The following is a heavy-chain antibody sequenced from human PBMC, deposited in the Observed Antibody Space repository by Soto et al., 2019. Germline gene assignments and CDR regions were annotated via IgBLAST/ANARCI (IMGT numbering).Heavy chain of an antibody. CDR3: ARDLARGIAAAGTQKDYHYYGMDV. V-gene: IGHV3-30-3*01. D-gene: IGHD6-13*01. J-gene: IGHJ6*02. CDR2: ISYDGSNK. Sequence: GSLRLSYAASGFTVSSYATHWVRQAPGKGLEWVAVISYDGSNKYYADSVKGRFTISRDNSKNTLYLQMNSLRAEDTAVYYCARDLARGIAAAGTQKDYHYYGMDVWGHGTTVTVSS. CDR1: GFTVSSYA.